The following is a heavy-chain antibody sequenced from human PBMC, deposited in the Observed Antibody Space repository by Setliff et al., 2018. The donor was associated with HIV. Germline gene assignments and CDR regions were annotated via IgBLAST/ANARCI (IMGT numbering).Heavy chain of an antibody. J-gene: IGHJ4*02. CDR2: IYYSGSS. D-gene: IGHD3-10*01. CDR3: ARVGYHGSGRYSFDY. CDR1: GGSISSYY. Sequence: SETPSLTCTVSGGSISSYYWSWIRQPPGKGLEWIGYIYYSGSSKNTPSLKSRVTISVDTPKNEFSPKLSSVTAADTAVYYCARVGYHGSGRYSFDYWGQGTLVTVSS. V-gene: IGHV4-59*08.